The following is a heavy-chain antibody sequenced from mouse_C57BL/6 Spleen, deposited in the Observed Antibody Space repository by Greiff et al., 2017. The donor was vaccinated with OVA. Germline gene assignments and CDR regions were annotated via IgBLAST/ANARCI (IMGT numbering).Heavy chain of an antibody. D-gene: IGHD2-14*01. V-gene: IGHV1-50*01. J-gene: IGHJ2*01. CDR1: GYTFTSYW. CDR3: ALYRNFDY. Sequence: VQLQQPGAELVKPGASVKLSCKASGYTFTSYWMQWVKQRPGQGLEWIGEIDPSDSYTNYNQKFKGKATLTVDTSSSTAYMQLSSLTSEDSAVYYCALYRNFDYWGQGTTLTVSS. CDR2: IDPSDSYT.